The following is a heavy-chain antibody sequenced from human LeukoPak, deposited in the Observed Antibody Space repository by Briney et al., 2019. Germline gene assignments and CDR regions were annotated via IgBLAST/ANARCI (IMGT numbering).Heavy chain of an antibody. Sequence: PGGSLRLSCAASGFTFSSYGMSWVRQAPGKGLEWVGFIRSKAYGGTTEYAASVKGRFTISRDDSKSIAYLQMNSLKTEDTAVYYCTRCGSLWFGDWYYFDYWGQGTLVTVSS. D-gene: IGHD3-10*01. CDR3: TRCGSLWFGDWYYFDY. V-gene: IGHV3-49*04. CDR1: GFTFSSYG. CDR2: IRSKAYGGTT. J-gene: IGHJ4*02.